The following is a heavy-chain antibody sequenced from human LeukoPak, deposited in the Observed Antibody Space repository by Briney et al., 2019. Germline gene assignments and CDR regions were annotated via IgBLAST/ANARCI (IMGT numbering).Heavy chain of an antibody. D-gene: IGHD1-7*01. CDR3: ARDPGTPLDYYYMDV. CDR2: IYTSGST. CDR1: GGSISSYY. V-gene: IGHV4-4*07. J-gene: IGHJ6*03. Sequence: SETLSLTCTVSGGSISSYYWSRIRQPAGKGLEWIGRIYTSGSTNYNPSLKSRVTISVDKSKNQFSLKLSSVTAADTAVYYCARDPGTPLDYYYMDVWGKGTTVTVSS.